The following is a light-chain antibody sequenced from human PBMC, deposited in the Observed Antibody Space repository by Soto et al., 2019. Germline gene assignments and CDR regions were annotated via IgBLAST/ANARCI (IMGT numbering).Light chain of an antibody. CDR1: QGISNY. J-gene: IGKJ4*01. CDR3: QKQNGGGLT. Sequence: DIQMTQSPSSVSASVGDRVTITCRASQGISNYLAWYQHKSGKAPRLLIHTASTSPSGVPSRFNGSGSGTDFIVIISKLQPEDVATYYCQKQNGGGLTFGGGTKVEI. V-gene: IGKV1-27*01. CDR2: TAS.